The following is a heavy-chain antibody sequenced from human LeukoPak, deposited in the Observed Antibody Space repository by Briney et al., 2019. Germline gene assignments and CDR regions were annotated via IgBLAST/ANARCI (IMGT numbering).Heavy chain of an antibody. J-gene: IGHJ4*02. D-gene: IGHD2-15*01. Sequence: GGSLRLSCAASGFTFSSYAMSWVRQAPGKGLEWVSAISGSGSSTYYADSMKGRFTISRDNSKNTLYLQMNSLRAEDSALYYCAKRVVGSYDWSQGTLVTVSS. CDR2: ISGSGSST. V-gene: IGHV3-23*01. CDR1: GFTFSSYA. CDR3: AKRVVGSYD.